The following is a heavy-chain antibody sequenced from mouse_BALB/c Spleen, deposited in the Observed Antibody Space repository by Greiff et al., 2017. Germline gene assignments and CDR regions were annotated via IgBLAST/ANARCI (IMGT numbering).Heavy chain of an antibody. CDR1: GYSFTGYY. CDR3: TRHDYGPDY. CDR2: INPYNGAT. Sequence: EVQLMESGPELVKPGASVKISCKASGYSFTGYYMHWVKQSHVKSLEWIGRINPYNGATSYNQNFKDKASLTVDKSSSTAYMELHSLTSEDSAVYYGTRHDYGPDYWGQGTTLTVSS. V-gene: IGHV1-31*01. D-gene: IGHD1-2*01. J-gene: IGHJ2*01.